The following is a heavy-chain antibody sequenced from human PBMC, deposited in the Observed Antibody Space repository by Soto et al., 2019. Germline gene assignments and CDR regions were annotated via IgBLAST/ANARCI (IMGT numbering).Heavy chain of an antibody. D-gene: IGHD5-12*01. CDR1: GGTFSSYT. Sequence: ASVKVSCKASGGTFSSYTISWVRQAPGQGLEWMGRIIPILGIANYAQKFQGRVTITADKSTSTAYMEPSSLRSEDTAVYYCARPSGYDADWYFDLWGRGTLVTVSS. CDR2: IIPILGIA. V-gene: IGHV1-69*02. CDR3: ARPSGYDADWYFDL. J-gene: IGHJ2*01.